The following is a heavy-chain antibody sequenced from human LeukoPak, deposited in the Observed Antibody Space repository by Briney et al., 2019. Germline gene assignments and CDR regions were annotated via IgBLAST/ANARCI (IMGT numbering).Heavy chain of an antibody. Sequence: ASVKVSCKASGYTFTGHYMHWVRQAPGQGLEWMGRINPNSGGTNYAQKFQGRVTMTRDTSISTAYMELTRLRSGDTAVYYCARVYQYYDFWSGYLPIFDYWGQGTLVTVSS. V-gene: IGHV1-2*06. CDR1: GYTFTGHY. CDR2: INPNSGGT. D-gene: IGHD3-3*01. CDR3: ARVYQYYDFWSGYLPIFDY. J-gene: IGHJ4*02.